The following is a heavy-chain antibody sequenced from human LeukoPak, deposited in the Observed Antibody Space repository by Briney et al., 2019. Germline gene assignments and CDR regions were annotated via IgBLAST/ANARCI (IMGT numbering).Heavy chain of an antibody. CDR2: INPDSGGT. CDR1: GYTFTDCY. CDR3: ARETSGKKRFED. V-gene: IGHV1-2*02. J-gene: IGHJ4*02. Sequence: ASVRVSCKASGYTFTDCYLNWVRQAPGQGLEWMGWINPDSGGTTYAQKFQGRVTMTRDTSISTVHMELSRLSSDDTAVYYCARETSGKKRFEDWGQGTLVTVSS. D-gene: IGHD1-26*01.